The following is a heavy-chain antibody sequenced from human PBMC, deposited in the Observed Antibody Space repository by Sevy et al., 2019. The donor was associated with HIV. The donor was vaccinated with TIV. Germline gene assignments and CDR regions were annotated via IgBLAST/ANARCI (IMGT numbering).Heavy chain of an antibody. Sequence: SETLSLTCTVSGGSISSGAYYWSWIRQHPGTGLECIGYIYYTGSTYHNPSLRGGVTMSVDTSKNQFSLRLSSVTAADKAVYYCARNKSRREREYWFDPWGQGTLVTVSS. CDR1: GGSISSGAYY. J-gene: IGHJ5*02. V-gene: IGHV4-31*03. CDR2: IYYTGST. CDR3: ARNKSRREREYWFDP.